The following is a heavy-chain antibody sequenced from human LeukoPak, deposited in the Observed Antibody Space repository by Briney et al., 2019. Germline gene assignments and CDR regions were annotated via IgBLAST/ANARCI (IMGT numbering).Heavy chain of an antibody. CDR3: ARHATSRYSSSWYYFDY. V-gene: IGHV5-51*01. CDR1: GYSFTSYW. D-gene: IGHD6-13*01. Sequence: GESLKISCKGSGYSFTSYWIGWVRQMPGKGLEWMGIIYLGDSDTRYSPSFQGQVTISADKSISTAYLQWSSLKASDTAMYYCARHATSRYSSSWYYFDYWGQGTLVTVSS. J-gene: IGHJ4*02. CDR2: IYLGDSDT.